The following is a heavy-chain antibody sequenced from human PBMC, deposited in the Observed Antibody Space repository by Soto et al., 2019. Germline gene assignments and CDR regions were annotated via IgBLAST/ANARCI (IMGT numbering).Heavy chain of an antibody. J-gene: IGHJ4*02. D-gene: IGHD3-22*01. CDR3: ARIGYYYDSSGYYYRARSKYYFDY. CDR1: GYTFTSYA. V-gene: IGHV1-3*01. CDR2: INAGNSNT. Sequence: ASVKVSCKASGYTFTSYAMHWVRQAPGQRLEWMGWINAGNSNTKYSQKFQGRVTITRDTSASTAYMELSSLRSEDTAVYYCARIGYYYDSSGYYYRARSKYYFDYWGQGTLVTVSS.